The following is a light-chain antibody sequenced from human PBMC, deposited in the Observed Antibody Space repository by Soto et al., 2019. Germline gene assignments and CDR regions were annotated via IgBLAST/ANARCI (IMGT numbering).Light chain of an antibody. V-gene: IGKV1-39*01. Sequence: DIQMTQSPASLSASVGDRVSITCRASRSISVFLNWYQQKPGKPPKLLISATSSLQSWVPSRFSGGGSGPKFTLTISSLQPEDCATYYCQQSFTTPALTFGGGTKVEI. CDR1: RSISVF. CDR2: ATS. J-gene: IGKJ4*01. CDR3: QQSFTTPALT.